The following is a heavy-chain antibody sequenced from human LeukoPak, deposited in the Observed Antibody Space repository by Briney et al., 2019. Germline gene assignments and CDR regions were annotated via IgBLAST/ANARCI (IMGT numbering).Heavy chain of an antibody. CDR2: IYSDGST. J-gene: IGHJ4*02. CDR3: ARDRALPATGYYFDY. CDR1: GFTVSSSY. V-gene: IGHV3-53*01. D-gene: IGHD2-2*01. Sequence: GGSLRLSCAASGFTVSSSYMSWVRQPPGKGLEWVSSIYSDGSTYYADSVKGRFTISRDNSKNTLFLQMTSLRVEDTAVYYCARDRALPATGYYFDYWGQGTLVPVSS.